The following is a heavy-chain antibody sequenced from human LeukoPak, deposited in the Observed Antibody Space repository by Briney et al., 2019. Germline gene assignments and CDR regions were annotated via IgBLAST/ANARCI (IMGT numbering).Heavy chain of an antibody. CDR1: GGTFSSYA. D-gene: IGHD1-14*01. V-gene: IGHV1-69*05. J-gene: IGHJ5*02. CDR2: IIPIFGSA. CDR3: ALPRGRTNWFDP. Sequence: SVKVSCKASGGTFSSYAISWVRHAPGQGLEWMGRIIPIFGSANYAQTFQGRVTITTDESTSTAYMELSSLRSEDTAVYYCALPRGRTNWFDPWGQGTLVTVSS.